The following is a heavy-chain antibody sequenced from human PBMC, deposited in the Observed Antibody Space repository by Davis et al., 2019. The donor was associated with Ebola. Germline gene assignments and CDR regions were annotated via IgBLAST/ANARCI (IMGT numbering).Heavy chain of an antibody. V-gene: IGHV4-4*07. CDR3: ARDSVRYDSSGYLPI. D-gene: IGHD3-22*01. CDR1: GGSFSSYY. Sequence: MPSETLSLTCAVYGGSFSSYYWSWIRQPAGKGLEWIGRIYTSGSTNYNPSLKSRVTMSVDTSKNQFSLKLSSVTAADTAVYYCARDSVRYDSSGYLPIWGQGTLVTVSS. CDR2: IYTSGST. J-gene: IGHJ4*02.